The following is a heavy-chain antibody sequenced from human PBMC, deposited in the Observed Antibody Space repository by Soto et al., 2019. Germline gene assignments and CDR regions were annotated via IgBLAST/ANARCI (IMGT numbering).Heavy chain of an antibody. Sequence: QITLKESGPKLVKPTQTLTLTCTVSGFLVTDSGVGVGWIHQPPGKALEWLALIYWDGDERYNPSLSSRLTTTRXXSXYQVVLTLTDVDPVDTATYFCAHRPTTTVSTVWFDPWGQGTLVTVSS. D-gene: IGHD4-17*01. CDR2: IYWDGDE. J-gene: IGHJ5*02. CDR3: AHRPTTTVSTVWFDP. V-gene: IGHV2-5*02. CDR1: GFLVTDSGVG.